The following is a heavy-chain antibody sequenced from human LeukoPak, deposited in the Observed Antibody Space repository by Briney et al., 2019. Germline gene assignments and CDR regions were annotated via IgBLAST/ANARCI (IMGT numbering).Heavy chain of an antibody. D-gene: IGHD4-17*01. CDR3: ARAGYGDYVDAFDI. CDR1: GFTFSSYG. CDR2: IWYDGSNK. Sequence: GGSLRLSCAASGFTFSSYGMHWVRQDPGKGLEWVGVIWYDGSNKYYADSVKGRFTISRDNSKNTLYLQMNSLRAEDTAVYYCARAGYGDYVDAFDIWGQGTMVTVSS. V-gene: IGHV3-33*01. J-gene: IGHJ3*02.